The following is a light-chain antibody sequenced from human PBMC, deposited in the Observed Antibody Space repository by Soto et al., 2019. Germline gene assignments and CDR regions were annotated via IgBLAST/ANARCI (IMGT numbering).Light chain of an antibody. CDR2: EES. V-gene: IGKV1-9*01. Sequence: DIHLTQSPSSLSASVGDRVTITCRASQAITNNLAWYQQKPGNPPRLLIYEESTLHSGVPSRFSGRKVGTQFILTIDSLQPEDFATYYRQQAKSYPRTFGGGTKVEIK. J-gene: IGKJ4*01. CDR3: QQAKSYPRT. CDR1: QAITNN.